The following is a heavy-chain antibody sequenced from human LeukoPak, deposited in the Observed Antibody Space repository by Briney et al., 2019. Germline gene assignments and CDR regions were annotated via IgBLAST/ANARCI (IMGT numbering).Heavy chain of an antibody. J-gene: IGHJ4*02. Sequence: GGSLRLSCAASGFTFSNYAMCWVRQAPGKGLEWVSAISGSGGSTYYADSVKGRFTISRDNSKNTLYLQMNSLRAEDTAVYYCATDCSSTSCLPFDYWGQGTLVTVSS. CDR3: ATDCSSTSCLPFDY. CDR1: GFTFSNYA. V-gene: IGHV3-23*01. CDR2: ISGSGGST. D-gene: IGHD2-2*01.